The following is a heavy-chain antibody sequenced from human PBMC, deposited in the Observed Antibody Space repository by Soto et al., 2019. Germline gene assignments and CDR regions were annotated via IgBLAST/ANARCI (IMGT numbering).Heavy chain of an antibody. CDR3: ASSTGLYYYYGMDV. CDR2: IYYSGST. D-gene: IGHD2-8*02. CDR1: GGSISSSSYY. V-gene: IGHV4-39*01. J-gene: IGHJ6*02. Sequence: PSETLSLTCTVSGGSISSSSYYWGWIRQPPGKGLEWIGSIYYSGSTYYNPSLKSRVTISVDTSKNQFSLKLSSVTAADTAVYYCASSTGLYYYYGMDVWGQGTTVTVSS.